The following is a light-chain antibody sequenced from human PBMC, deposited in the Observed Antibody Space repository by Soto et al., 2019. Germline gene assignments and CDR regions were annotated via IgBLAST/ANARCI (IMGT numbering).Light chain of an antibody. V-gene: IGKV3-15*01. CDR2: GAS. Sequence: DIVMTQSPATLSVSPGERATLSCRASQSVATKLAWYQQKPGQAPSLLIYGASTRATGIPARFSGTGSGTEFTLTISSLQSEDFAVYDGQQYYNWPPATFGQGTKLEIK. J-gene: IGKJ2*01. CDR3: QQYYNWPPAT. CDR1: QSVATK.